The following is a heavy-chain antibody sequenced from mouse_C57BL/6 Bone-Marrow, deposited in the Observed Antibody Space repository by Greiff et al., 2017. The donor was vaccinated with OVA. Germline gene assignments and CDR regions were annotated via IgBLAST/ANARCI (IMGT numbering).Heavy chain of an antibody. CDR2: ISNGGGST. CDR3: ARPYSNYAWFAY. CDR1: GFTFSDYY. D-gene: IGHD2-5*01. V-gene: IGHV5-12*01. J-gene: IGHJ3*01. Sequence: DVMLVESGGGLVQPGGSLKLSCAASGFTFSDYYMSWVRQTPEKRLEWVAYISNGGGSTYYPDTVKGRFTISRDNAKNTLYLQMSRLKSEDTAMYYCARPYSNYAWFAYWGQGTLVTVSA.